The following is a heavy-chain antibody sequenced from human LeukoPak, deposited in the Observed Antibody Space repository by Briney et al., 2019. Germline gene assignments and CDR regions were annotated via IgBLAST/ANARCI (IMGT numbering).Heavy chain of an antibody. J-gene: IGHJ4*02. CDR1: GFTFSSYA. CDR3: TTDPQRGYYFDY. D-gene: IGHD5-24*01. CDR2: IKSKTDGGTT. Sequence: GGSLRLSCAASGFTFSSYAMSWVRQAPGKGLEWVGRIKSKTDGGTTDDAAPVKGRSTISRDDSKNTLYLQMNSLKTEDTAVYYCTTDPQRGYYFDYWGQGTLVTVSS. V-gene: IGHV3-15*01.